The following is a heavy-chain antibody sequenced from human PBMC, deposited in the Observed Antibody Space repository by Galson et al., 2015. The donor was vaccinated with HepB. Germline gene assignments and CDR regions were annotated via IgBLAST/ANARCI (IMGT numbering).Heavy chain of an antibody. J-gene: IGHJ3*02. D-gene: IGHD6-6*01. CDR2: IIPILGIA. Sequence: SVKVSCKASGGTFSSYTISWVRQAPEQGLEWMGRIIPILGIANYAQKFQGRVTITADKSTSTAYMELSSLRSEDTAVYYCASLTSISAFDIWGQGTMVTVSS. CDR1: GGTFSSYT. CDR3: ASLTSISAFDI. V-gene: IGHV1-69*02.